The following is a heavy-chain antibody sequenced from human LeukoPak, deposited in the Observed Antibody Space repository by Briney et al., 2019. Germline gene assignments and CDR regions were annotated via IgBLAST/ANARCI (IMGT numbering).Heavy chain of an antibody. CDR1: GFLLSTSGMR. J-gene: IGHJ4*02. CDR3: ARLAYNSNSGEY. V-gene: IGHV2-70*04. CDR2: IDWDDDK. Sequence: SGPTLVNQTQTRTLTCTFSGFLLSTSGMRVSWIRQPPGNALEWLARIDWDDDKFYSTSLKTRLTISKDTSKNQVVLTRTSMDPVDTAPYYCARLAYNSNSGEYWGQGTLVTVSS. D-gene: IGHD4-11*01.